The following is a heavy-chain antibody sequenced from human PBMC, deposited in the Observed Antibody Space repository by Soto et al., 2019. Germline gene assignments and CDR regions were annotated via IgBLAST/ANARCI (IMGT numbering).Heavy chain of an antibody. CDR3: AKDMDYYGSGSYFFDY. J-gene: IGHJ4*02. V-gene: IGHV3-9*01. Sequence: GGSLRLSCAASGFTFDDYAMHWVRQAPGKGLEWVSGISWNSGSIGYADSVKGRFTISRDNAKNSLYLQMNSLRAEDTALYYCAKDMDYYGSGSYFFDYWGQGTLVTVSS. D-gene: IGHD3-10*01. CDR2: ISWNSGSI. CDR1: GFTFDDYA.